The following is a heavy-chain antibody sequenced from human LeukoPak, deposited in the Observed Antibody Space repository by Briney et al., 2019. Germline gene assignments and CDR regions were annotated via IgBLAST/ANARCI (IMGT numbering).Heavy chain of an antibody. CDR3: ARDSLMIDAFDI. D-gene: IGHD3-16*01. CDR1: GFTFSSYS. V-gene: IGHV3-48*01. J-gene: IGHJ3*02. Sequence: PGGSLRLSCVASGFTFSSYSMNWVRQAPGKGLEWLSYISRSSATINYADSVKGQFTSSRDNAKNSLYLQMNSLRAEDTAVYYCARDSLMIDAFDIWGQGTMVTVSS. CDR2: ISRSSATI.